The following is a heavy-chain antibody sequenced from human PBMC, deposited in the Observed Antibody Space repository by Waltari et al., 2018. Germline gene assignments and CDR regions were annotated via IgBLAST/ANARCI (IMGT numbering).Heavy chain of an antibody. J-gene: IGHJ6*02. CDR3: AKDSSGWSFFTTLYYYYYGMDV. V-gene: IGHV3-23*01. Sequence: EVQLLESGGGLVQPGGSLRLSCAASGFTFSSYAMSWVRQAPGKGLEWVSAISGSGGSTYYADSVKGRFTISRDNSKNTLYLQMNSLRAEDTAVYYCAKDSSGWSFFTTLYYYYYGMDVWGQGTTVTVSS. CDR2: ISGSGGST. CDR1: GFTFSSYA. D-gene: IGHD6-19*01.